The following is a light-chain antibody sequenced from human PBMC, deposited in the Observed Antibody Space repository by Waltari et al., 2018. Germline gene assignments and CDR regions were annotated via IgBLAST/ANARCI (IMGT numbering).Light chain of an antibody. CDR2: AAS. CDR3: HQYFSPHWT. Sequence: DIQMTQSPSSVSASVGARVTITCRASQGITSYLAWYQHKPGKAPKLLIYAASYLQSGVPSRFSGSGSGTYFTLTISSLQPEDFGIYYCHQYFSPHWTFGQGTKVEIK. V-gene: IGKV1-12*01. J-gene: IGKJ1*01. CDR1: QGITSY.